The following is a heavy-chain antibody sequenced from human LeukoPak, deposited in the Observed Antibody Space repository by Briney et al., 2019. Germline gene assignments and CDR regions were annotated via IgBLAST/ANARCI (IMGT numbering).Heavy chain of an antibody. CDR2: IKQDGSEK. CDR3: ARDAGSLRFGELVYFDY. J-gene: IGHJ4*02. V-gene: IGHV3-7*01. D-gene: IGHD3-10*01. Sequence: GGSLRLSCAASGFTFSSYWMSWVRQAPGKGLEWVANIKQDGSEKYYVDSVKGRFTISRDNAKNSLYLQMNSLRAEDTAVYYCARDAGSLRFGELVYFDYWGQGTLVTVSS. CDR1: GFTFSSYW.